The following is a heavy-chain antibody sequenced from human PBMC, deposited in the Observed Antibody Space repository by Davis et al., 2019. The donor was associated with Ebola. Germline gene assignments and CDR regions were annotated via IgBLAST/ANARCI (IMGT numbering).Heavy chain of an antibody. J-gene: IGHJ4*02. CDR3: ARGGGSGWLGKTFDF. D-gene: IGHD6-19*01. Sequence: GESLKISCAASGFTFTSYAMHWVRQAPGKGLEWVAVISYDGREKYQTDSVRGRFTISRDNSKNTLYLQMNSLRVEDTAVYHCARGGGSGWLGKTFDFWGQGSLVTVSS. CDR2: ISYDGREK. CDR1: GFTFTSYA. V-gene: IGHV3-30*04.